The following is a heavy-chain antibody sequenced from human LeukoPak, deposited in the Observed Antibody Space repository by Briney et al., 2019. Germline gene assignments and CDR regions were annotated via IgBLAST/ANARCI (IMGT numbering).Heavy chain of an antibody. Sequence: PSETLSLTCTVSGGSISSGGYYWSWIRQHPGKGLEWIGYIYYSGSTYYNPSLKSRVTISVDTSKNQFSLKLSSVTAADTAVYYCARSQMKIDWQLSMPYYFDYWGQGTLVTVSS. CDR2: IYYSGST. D-gene: IGHD3-9*01. V-gene: IGHV4-31*03. CDR1: GGSISSGGYY. J-gene: IGHJ4*02. CDR3: ARSQMKIDWQLSMPYYFDY.